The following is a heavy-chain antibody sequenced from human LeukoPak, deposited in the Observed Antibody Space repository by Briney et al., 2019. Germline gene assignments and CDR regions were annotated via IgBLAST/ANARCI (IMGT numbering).Heavy chain of an antibody. J-gene: IGHJ4*02. V-gene: IGHV3-30*02. CDR3: ASGIVGASTHDY. Sequence: GGSLRLSCAASGFTFSSYGMHWVRQAPGKGLEGVAFIRYDGSNKYYADSVRGRFTISRENAKNSLFLQMIRLRAEDTAVYYCASGIVGASTHDYWGQGTLVAVSS. CDR2: IRYDGSNK. D-gene: IGHD1-26*01. CDR1: GFTFSSYG.